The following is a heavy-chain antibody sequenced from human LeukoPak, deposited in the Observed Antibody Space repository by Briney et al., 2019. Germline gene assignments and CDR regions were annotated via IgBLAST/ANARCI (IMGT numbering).Heavy chain of an antibody. D-gene: IGHD3-22*01. V-gene: IGHV5-51*01. CDR3: ARRYYYSSEFDS. CDR2: IHPEDSDT. J-gene: IGHJ5*01. CDR1: GHPFTGYW. Sequence: GESLKISCKASGHPFTGYWIGWVRQLPGKGLEWMGIIHPEDSDTVYSPSFQGQVTISADNSISTAYLQWKSEKASDSARDHCARRYYYSSEFDSWGQGTLVTVSS.